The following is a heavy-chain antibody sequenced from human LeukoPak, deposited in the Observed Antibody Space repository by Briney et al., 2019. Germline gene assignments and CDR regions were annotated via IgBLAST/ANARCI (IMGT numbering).Heavy chain of an antibody. D-gene: IGHD6-19*01. CDR2: ISHLGAS. CDR1: GYSISYGYS. J-gene: IGHJ5*02. V-gene: IGHV4-38-2*02. CDR3: ARDRQQWLMFWFDP. Sequence: SETLSLICDVSGYSISYGYSWVWVRQPPGKGLEWIGSISHLGASNYKSSKSSLKSRVTMSVDTSKNQFSLKLSSVTAADTAVYYCARDRQQWLMFWFDPWGQGTLVTVSS.